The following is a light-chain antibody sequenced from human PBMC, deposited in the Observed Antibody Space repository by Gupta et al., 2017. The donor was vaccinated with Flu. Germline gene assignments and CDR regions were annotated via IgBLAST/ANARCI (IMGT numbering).Light chain of an antibody. Sequence: QSAPTQPLSASASPGRSVTISCTGTSNEVGGSNHDYWYQHHPGGAPKVILYDVSQRPSGVPVRFSGSKSGNTASLTISGSQAEDEDDYYCCTSADSNIHWVCGGGTKVTVL. V-gene: IGLV2-11*01. CDR1: SNEVGGSNH. CDR2: DVS. J-gene: IGLJ3*02. CDR3: CTSADSNIHWV.